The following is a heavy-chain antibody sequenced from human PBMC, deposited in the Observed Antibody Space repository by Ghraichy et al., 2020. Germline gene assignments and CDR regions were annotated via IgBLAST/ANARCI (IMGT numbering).Heavy chain of an antibody. V-gene: IGHV1-58*01. D-gene: IGHD2-15*01. CDR2: IVVGSGNT. CDR1: GFTFTSSA. Sequence: SVKVSCKASGFTFTSSAVQWVRQARGQRLEWIGWIVVGSGNTNYAQKFQERVTITRDMSTSTAYMELSSLRSEDTAVYYCAADLVKAATYYYMDVWGKGTTVTVSS. J-gene: IGHJ6*03. CDR3: AADLVKAATYYYMDV.